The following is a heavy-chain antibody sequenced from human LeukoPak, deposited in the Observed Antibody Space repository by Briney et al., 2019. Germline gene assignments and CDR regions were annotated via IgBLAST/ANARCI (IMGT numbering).Heavy chain of an antibody. CDR3: AKVGSPSWVVP. J-gene: IGHJ5*02. CDR2: TSGSGGST. Sequence: GGSLRLSCAASGFTFSSYAMSWVRQAPGKGLEWVSATSGSGGSTYYADSVKGRFTISRDNSKNTLYLQMNSLRAEDTAVYYCAKVGSPSWVVPWGQGTLVTVSS. D-gene: IGHD2-15*01. V-gene: IGHV3-23*01. CDR1: GFTFSSYA.